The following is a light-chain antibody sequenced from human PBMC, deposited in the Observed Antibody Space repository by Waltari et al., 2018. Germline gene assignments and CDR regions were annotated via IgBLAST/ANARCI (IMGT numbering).Light chain of an antibody. CDR3: LQYYSDTFT. J-gene: IGKJ3*01. CDR1: QGISNY. Sequence: DIQMTQSPSSLFASVGDRVTITCRAIQGISNYLSWYQQRPGKAPKRLISVASSLESGVPSRFSGSGSGTEFTLTITGLQSEDFATYFCLQYYSDTFTFGPGTELVVK. V-gene: IGKV1-17*01. CDR2: VAS.